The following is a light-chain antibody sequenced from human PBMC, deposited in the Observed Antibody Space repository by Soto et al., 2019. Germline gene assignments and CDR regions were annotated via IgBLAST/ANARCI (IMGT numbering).Light chain of an antibody. J-gene: IGLJ2*01. CDR1: SSAGGGYNY. CDR3: SSYTSSSTLMV. CDR2: DVS. V-gene: IGLV2-14*01. Sequence: QSALTQPASVSGSPGQSITISCTGTSSAGGGYNYVSWYQQHPARAPKLMIYDVSDRPSGVSNRFSGSKSGNTASLTISGLQAEDEADYYCSSYTSSSTLMVFGGGTKLTVL.